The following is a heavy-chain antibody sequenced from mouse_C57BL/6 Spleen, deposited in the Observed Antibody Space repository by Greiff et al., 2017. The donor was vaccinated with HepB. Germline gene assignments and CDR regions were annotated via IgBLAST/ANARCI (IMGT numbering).Heavy chain of an antibody. CDR2: INPGSGGT. CDR1: GYAFTNYL. V-gene: IGHV1-54*01. CDR3: ARRGGPGYFDV. J-gene: IGHJ1*03. Sequence: QVQLQQSGAELVRPGTSVKVSCKASGYAFTNYLIEWVKQRPGQGLEWIGVINPGSGGTNYNEKFKGKATLTADKSSSTAYMQLSSLTSEDSAVYFCARRGGPGYFDVWGTGTTVTVSS.